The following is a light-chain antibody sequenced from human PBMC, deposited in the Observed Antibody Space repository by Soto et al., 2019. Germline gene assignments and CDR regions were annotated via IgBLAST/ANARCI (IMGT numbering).Light chain of an antibody. Sequence: IQMTQSPSTPSASVGYRVTITFQASQTISNWLAWYQVKPGKAPKLLMHDASSLESGVPSRFSGSASGTEFTLTISSLQPDDFATYFCQQYSTYSWTFGQGTKVDIK. CDR2: DAS. CDR3: QQYSTYSWT. J-gene: IGKJ1*01. V-gene: IGKV1-5*01. CDR1: QTISNW.